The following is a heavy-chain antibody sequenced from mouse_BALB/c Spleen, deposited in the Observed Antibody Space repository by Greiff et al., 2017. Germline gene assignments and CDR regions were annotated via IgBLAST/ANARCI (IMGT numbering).Heavy chain of an antibody. CDR3: ARGNYGSRWFAY. CDR1: GYTFTSYW. J-gene: IGHJ3*01. D-gene: IGHD1-1*01. CDR2: INPSNGRA. V-gene: IGHV1S81*02. Sequence: VQLQQPGAELVKPGASVKLSCKASGYTFTSYWMHWVKQRPGQGLEWIGEINPSNGRANYNEKFKSKATLTVDKSSSTAYMQLSSLTSEDSAVYYCARGNYGSRWFAYWGQGTLVTVSA.